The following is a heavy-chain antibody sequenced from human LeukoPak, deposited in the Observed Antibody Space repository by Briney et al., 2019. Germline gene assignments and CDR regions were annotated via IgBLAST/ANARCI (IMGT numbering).Heavy chain of an antibody. CDR1: GFTFSSYG. J-gene: IGHJ6*02. CDR3: ARDPYYGSGSGMDV. D-gene: IGHD3-10*01. V-gene: IGHV3-33*08. CDR2: IWYGGSNK. Sequence: PGRSLRLSCAASGFTFSSYGMHWVRQAPGKGLEWVAVIWYGGSNKYYADSVKGRFTISRDNSKNTLYLQMNSLRAEDTAVYYCARDPYYGSGSGMDVWGQGTTVTVSS.